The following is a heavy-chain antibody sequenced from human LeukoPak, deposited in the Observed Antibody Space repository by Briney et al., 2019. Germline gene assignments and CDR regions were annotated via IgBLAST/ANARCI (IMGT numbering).Heavy chain of an antibody. CDR3: AKDLSSVFDALNI. J-gene: IGHJ3*02. D-gene: IGHD3-10*01. V-gene: IGHV3-43*02. CDR2: ISGDGATT. CDR1: GFTFDDYA. Sequence: GGSLRLSCAASGFTFDDYAMHWVRQAPGKGLEWVSLISGDGATTYYAASVKGRFTISGDNKKNVLYLQMNNLETEDTALFYCAKDLSSVFDALNIWGQGTLVTVSS.